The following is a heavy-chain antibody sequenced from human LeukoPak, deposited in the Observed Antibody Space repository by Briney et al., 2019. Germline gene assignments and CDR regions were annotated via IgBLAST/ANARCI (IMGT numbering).Heavy chain of an antibody. J-gene: IGHJ4*02. CDR3: ARVNGDGHFDY. CDR1: GFTFSSYW. D-gene: IGHD3-10*01. Sequence: PGGSLRLSCAASGFTFSSYWMSWVRQAPGKGLEWVANIKQDGSEKYYVDSVKGRFTIFRDNAKNSLYLQMNSLRAEDTAVYYCARVNGDGHFDYWGQGTLVTVSS. CDR2: IKQDGSEK. V-gene: IGHV3-7*01.